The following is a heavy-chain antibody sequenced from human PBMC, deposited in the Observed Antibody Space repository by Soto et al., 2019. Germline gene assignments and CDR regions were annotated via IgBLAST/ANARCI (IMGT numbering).Heavy chain of an antibody. D-gene: IGHD6-13*01. CDR2: INPSGGST. CDR1: GGTFSSYA. Sequence: ASVKVSCKASGGTFSSYAISWVRQAPGQGLEWMGIINPSGGSTSYAQKFQGRVTMTRDTSTSTVYMELSSLRSEDTAVYYCARSPQGSSWLPFDYWGQGTLVTVSS. CDR3: ARSPQGSSWLPFDY. J-gene: IGHJ4*02. V-gene: IGHV1-46*03.